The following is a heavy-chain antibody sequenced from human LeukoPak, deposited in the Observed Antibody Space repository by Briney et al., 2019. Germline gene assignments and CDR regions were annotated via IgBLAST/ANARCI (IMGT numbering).Heavy chain of an antibody. Sequence: PSETLSLTCTVSGGSISSYYWSWIRQPPGKGLEWIGYIYYSGSTNYNPSLKSRVTISVDTSKNQFSLKLSSVTAADTAVYYCARECLVAAKHLSYFDYWGQGALVTVSS. CDR3: ARECLVAAKHLSYFDY. D-gene: IGHD2-15*01. V-gene: IGHV4-59*01. CDR2: IYYSGST. J-gene: IGHJ4*02. CDR1: GGSISSYY.